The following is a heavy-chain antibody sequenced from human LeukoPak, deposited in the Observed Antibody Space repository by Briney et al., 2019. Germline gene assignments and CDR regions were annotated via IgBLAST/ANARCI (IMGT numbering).Heavy chain of an antibody. CDR3: ARGGHCSSTSCPHEWYYYYGMDV. J-gene: IGHJ6*02. D-gene: IGHD2-2*01. CDR1: GFTFSSYW. Sequence: GGSLRLSCAASGFTFSSYWMHWVRHAPGKGLVWVSRINSDGSSTSYADSVKGRFTISRDNAKNTLYLQMNSLRAEDTAVYYCARGGHCSSTSCPHEWYYYYGMDVWGQGTTVTVSS. CDR2: INSDGSST. V-gene: IGHV3-74*01.